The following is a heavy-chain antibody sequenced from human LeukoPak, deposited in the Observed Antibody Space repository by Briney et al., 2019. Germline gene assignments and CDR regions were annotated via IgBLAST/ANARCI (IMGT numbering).Heavy chain of an antibody. Sequence: SETLSLTCTVSGGSISSSTYYWGWIRQPPGKGLEWIGSIYYSGNTFYNPSLKSRVTISVDTSKNQFSLKLSSATAADTAVYYCARQGYWSGYFVFDYWGQGSLVTVSS. V-gene: IGHV4-39*01. CDR3: ARQGYWSGYFVFDY. D-gene: IGHD3-3*01. J-gene: IGHJ4*02. CDR1: GGSISSSTYY. CDR2: IYYSGNT.